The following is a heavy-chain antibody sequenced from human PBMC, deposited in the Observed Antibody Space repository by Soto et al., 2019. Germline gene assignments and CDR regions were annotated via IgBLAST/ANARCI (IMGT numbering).Heavy chain of an antibody. J-gene: IGHJ6*02. D-gene: IGHD1-26*01. Sequence: GASVKVSCKASGFTFTSSAVRWVRQARGQRLEWIGWIVVGSGNTNYAQKFQERVTITRDMSTSTAYMELSSLRSEDTAVYYCAAGSSGSYPWYYYYGMDVWGQGTTVTVSS. CDR3: AAGSSGSYPWYYYYGMDV. CDR2: IVVGSGNT. CDR1: GFTFTSSA. V-gene: IGHV1-58*01.